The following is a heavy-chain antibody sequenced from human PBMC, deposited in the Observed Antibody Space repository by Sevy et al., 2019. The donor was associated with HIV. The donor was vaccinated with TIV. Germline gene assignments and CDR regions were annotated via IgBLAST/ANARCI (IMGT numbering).Heavy chain of an antibody. CDR3: AKDRAASDPGWYFDL. J-gene: IGHJ2*01. D-gene: IGHD6-13*01. CDR2: INWNSGRT. Sequence: GGYLRLSCAASGFTFDDFAMHWVRQSPGKGLEWVSGINWNSGRTEYADSVKGRFTISRHKTKDSLYLQMHSLRHEDTAFYYCAKDRAASDPGWYFDLWGRGTLVTVSS. V-gene: IGHV3-9*01. CDR1: GFTFDDFA.